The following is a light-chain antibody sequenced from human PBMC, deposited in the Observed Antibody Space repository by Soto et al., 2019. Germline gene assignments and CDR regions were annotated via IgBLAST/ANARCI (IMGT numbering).Light chain of an antibody. Sequence: QSALTQPASVSGSPGQSITIPCTGTSSDVGGYRYVSWYQQYPGKAPKLMIYEVNNRPSGVSDRFSASKSGNTASLTISGLQGEDEADYYCSSYTSRNTWVFGGGSKLTVL. V-gene: IGLV2-14*01. CDR1: SSDVGGYRY. CDR2: EVN. J-gene: IGLJ3*02. CDR3: SSYTSRNTWV.